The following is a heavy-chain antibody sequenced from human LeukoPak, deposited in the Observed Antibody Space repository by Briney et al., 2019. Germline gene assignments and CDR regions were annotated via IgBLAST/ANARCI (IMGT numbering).Heavy chain of an antibody. V-gene: IGHV1-8*03. CDR1: GYTFTSYD. J-gene: IGHJ6*03. Sequence: ASVKVSCKASGYTFTSYDINWVRQATGQGLEWMGWMNPNSGNTGYAQKFQGRVTITRNTSISTAYMELSSLRSEDTAVYYCAGSLSSSWYYYYYYVDVWGKGTTVTVSS. CDR3: AGSLSSSWYYYYYYVDV. D-gene: IGHD6-13*01. CDR2: MNPNSGNT.